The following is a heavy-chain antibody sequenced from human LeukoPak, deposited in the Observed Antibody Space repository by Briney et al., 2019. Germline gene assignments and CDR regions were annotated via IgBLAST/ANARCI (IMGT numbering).Heavy chain of an antibody. V-gene: IGHV3-23*01. D-gene: IGHD1-26*01. J-gene: IGHJ4*02. CDR3: AKLVETTNY. Sequence: PGGSLRLSCAASGFTFSNYAMIWVRQAPGKGLEWVSAINAGGINTYYADSVKGRFTISRNNSKNTLYLQMNSMRAEDTAVYYCAKLVETTNYWGQGTLVTVSS. CDR1: GFTFSNYA. CDR2: INAGGINT.